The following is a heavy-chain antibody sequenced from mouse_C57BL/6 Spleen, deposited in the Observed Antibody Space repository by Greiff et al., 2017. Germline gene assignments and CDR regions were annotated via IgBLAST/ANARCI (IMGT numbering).Heavy chain of an antibody. CDR3: ARGERGDY. D-gene: IGHD2-13*01. V-gene: IGHV1-59*01. Sequence: QVQLQQPGAALVRPGTSVKLSCKASGYTFTSYWMHWVKQRPGQGLEWIGVIDPSDSYTTYNQKFKGKATLTVDTSSSTAYMQLSSRISADSAVYYCARGERGDYWGRGTTLTVSS. CDR2: IDPSDSYT. CDR1: GYTFTSYW. J-gene: IGHJ2*01.